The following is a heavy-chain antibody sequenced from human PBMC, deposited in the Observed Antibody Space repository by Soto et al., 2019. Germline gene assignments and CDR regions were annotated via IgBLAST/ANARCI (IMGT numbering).Heavy chain of an antibody. CDR1: GFTFSSSE. V-gene: IGHV3-48*03. D-gene: IGHD1-26*01. Sequence: EVQLVESGGGLVQPGGSLRLSCAVSGFTFSSSEMYWVRLAPGKGLEWISYIHPSGQPIFYADSVKGRFTISRDNANNSLFLQMNSLRAEDTAVYYCARRASRWGQGTMVTVSS. J-gene: IGHJ3*01. CDR3: ARRASR. CDR2: IHPSGQPI.